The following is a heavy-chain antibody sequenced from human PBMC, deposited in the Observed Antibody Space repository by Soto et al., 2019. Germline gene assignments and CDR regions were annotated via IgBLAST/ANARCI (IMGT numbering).Heavy chain of an antibody. Sequence: GGSLRLSCAASGSTFSNYGMSWVRQAPGKGLEWVSSISGSGGRKYYADSVKGRFTISRDNSKNTVYLQTDSLRAEDTAVYYCAKSIAVAPGWLDPWGQGTVVTVSS. CDR1: GSTFSNYG. CDR3: AKSIAVAPGWLDP. V-gene: IGHV3-23*01. J-gene: IGHJ5*02. D-gene: IGHD6-19*01. CDR2: ISGSGGRK.